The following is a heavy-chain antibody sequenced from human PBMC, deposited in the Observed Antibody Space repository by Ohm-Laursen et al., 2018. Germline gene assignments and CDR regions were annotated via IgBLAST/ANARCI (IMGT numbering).Heavy chain of an antibody. CDR2: ISSSRSTI. CDR1: GFTFSTYS. Sequence: SLRLSCAASGFTFSTYSMNWVHQAPGKGLEWVSYISSSRSTIYYADSVKGRFTISRDNAKNSLYLEMNSLRAEDTAVYYCARDLECTTTRCFVGWFDPWGQGTLVTVSS. J-gene: IGHJ5*02. D-gene: IGHD2-2*01. CDR3: ARDLECTTTRCFVGWFDP. V-gene: IGHV3-48*01.